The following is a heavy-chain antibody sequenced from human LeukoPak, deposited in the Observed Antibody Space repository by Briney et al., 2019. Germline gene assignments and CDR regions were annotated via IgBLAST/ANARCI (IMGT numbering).Heavy chain of an antibody. J-gene: IGHJ4*02. CDR3: ARDYGGNSLFDY. CDR2: IYPGDSET. Sequence: GESLKISFKGSGSRFTSYWIGWVRRMPGKGLEGMGIIYPGDSETRYTPSFQGQVTISADKSISTAYLEWSSLKASDTAMYYCARDYGGNSLFDYWGQGTLVTVSS. CDR1: GSRFTSYW. D-gene: IGHD4-23*01. V-gene: IGHV5-51*01.